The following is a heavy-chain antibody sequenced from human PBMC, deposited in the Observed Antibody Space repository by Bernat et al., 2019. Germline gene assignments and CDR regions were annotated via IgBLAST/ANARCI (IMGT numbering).Heavy chain of an antibody. CDR2: IYYSGST. CDR1: GGSISSSSYY. J-gene: IGHJ6*02. Sequence: QLQLQESGPGLVKPSETLSLTCTVSGGSISSSSYYWGWIRQPPGKGLEWIGSIYYSGSTYYNPSLKSRVTISVDTSKNQFSLKLSSVTAADTAVYYCARGLYYYDSSGYYWDGMDVWGQGTMVTVSS. D-gene: IGHD3-22*01. V-gene: IGHV4-39*01. CDR3: ARGLYYYDSSGYYWDGMDV.